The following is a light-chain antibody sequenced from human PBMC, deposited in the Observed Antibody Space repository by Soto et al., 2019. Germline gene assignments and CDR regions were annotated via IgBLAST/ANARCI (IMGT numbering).Light chain of an antibody. Sequence: EIVMTQSPDTLSVSPGERATLSCRASQSVSSNLAWYQQKPGQAPRLLIYGASTRATGIPDRFSGSGSGTEFTLTITSLQSEDFAVYYCQQYNVSPPTFGQGTKVDI. CDR2: GAS. CDR3: QQYNVSPPT. V-gene: IGKV3-15*01. J-gene: IGKJ1*01. CDR1: QSVSSN.